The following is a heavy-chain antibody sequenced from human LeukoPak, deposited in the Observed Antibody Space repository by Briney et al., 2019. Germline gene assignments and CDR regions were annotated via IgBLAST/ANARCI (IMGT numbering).Heavy chain of an antibody. CDR1: GDSISTSF. J-gene: IGHJ3*01. CDR2: IHASGTT. CDR3: ARAYCGGDCTPGGAFDV. D-gene: IGHD2-21*02. Sequence: SETLSLTCSVSGDSISTSFWSWVRQPAGKSLEWIGRIHASGTTRYNPSLNSRVTMSVDTSNNQLSLKPNSVTAADTAVYYCARAYCGGDCTPGGAFDVWGQGTMVTVSS. V-gene: IGHV4-4*07.